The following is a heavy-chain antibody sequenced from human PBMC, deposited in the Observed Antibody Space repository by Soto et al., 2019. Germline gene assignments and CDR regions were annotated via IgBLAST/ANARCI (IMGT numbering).Heavy chain of an antibody. D-gene: IGHD3-9*01. CDR2: INRRGIT. Sequence: HPWGSLRLSCAASGFDFSSHDMNWVRQGPGKGLERVAYINRRGITHYADSVEGRFTISRDNAQNSLFLQMLSLRDEDTAVSYCERAAAEKNFDFVDSWGKGALVTVSS. J-gene: IGHJ4*02. CDR1: GFDFSSHD. V-gene: IGHV3-48*02. CDR3: ERAAAEKNFDFVDS.